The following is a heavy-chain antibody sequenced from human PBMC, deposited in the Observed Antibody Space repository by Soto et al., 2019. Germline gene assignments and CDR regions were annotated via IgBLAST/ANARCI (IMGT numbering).Heavy chain of an antibody. D-gene: IGHD3-9*01. CDR2: ISSSSSYI. V-gene: IGHV3-21*01. CDR1: GFTFSSYS. Sequence: EVQLVESGGGLVKPGGSLRLSCAASGFTFSSYSMNWVRQAPGKGLEWVSSISSSSSYIYYADSVKGRFTISRDNAKNSLYLQMNSLRAEDTAVYYCARDFPYYDILTGYSANFDYWGQGTLVTVSS. J-gene: IGHJ4*02. CDR3: ARDFPYYDILTGYSANFDY.